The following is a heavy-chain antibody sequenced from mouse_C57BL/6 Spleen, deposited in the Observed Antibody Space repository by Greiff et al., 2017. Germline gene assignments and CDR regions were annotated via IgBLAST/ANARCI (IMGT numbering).Heavy chain of an antibody. CDR1: GFTFSSYA. Sequence: EVKVVESGGGLVKPGGSLKLSCAASGFTFSSYAMSWVRQTPEKRLEWVATISDGGSYTYYPDNVKGRFTISRDNAKNNLYLQRSHLKSEDTAMYYCARDSSYHWFAYWGQGTLVTVAA. CDR3: ARDSSYHWFAY. V-gene: IGHV5-4*01. CDR2: ISDGGSYT. D-gene: IGHD1-1*01. J-gene: IGHJ3*01.